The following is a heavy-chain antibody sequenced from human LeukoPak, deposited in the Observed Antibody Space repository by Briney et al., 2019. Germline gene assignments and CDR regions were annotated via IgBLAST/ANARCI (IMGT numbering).Heavy chain of an antibody. V-gene: IGHV3-74*01. J-gene: IGHJ4*02. D-gene: IGHD1-1*01. Sequence: GGSLRLSCAASGFSFSNFWMHWVRQAPGMGLVWVLQINPDGTAALYADSVKGRFTISRDNAKSTLYLQMNTLRADDTAVYYCAKGSNFAFDNWGQGILVTVSS. CDR3: AKGSNFAFDN. CDR2: INPDGTAA. CDR1: GFSFSNFW.